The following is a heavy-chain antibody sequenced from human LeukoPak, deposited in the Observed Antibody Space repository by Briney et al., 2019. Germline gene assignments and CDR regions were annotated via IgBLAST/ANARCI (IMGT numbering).Heavy chain of an antibody. CDR1: GYTFSSFS. CDR3: AKEYSGNYWSFDF. Sequence: PGGSLRLSCVASGYTFSSFSINWVRQAPGKGLEWVAFIRYAGNNAYYADSVKGRFTISRDNSKDKLFLQMDILRPEDTSVYYCAKEYSGNYWSFDFWGQGTLVTVSS. V-gene: IGHV3-30*02. D-gene: IGHD5-12*01. J-gene: IGHJ4*02. CDR2: IRYAGNNA.